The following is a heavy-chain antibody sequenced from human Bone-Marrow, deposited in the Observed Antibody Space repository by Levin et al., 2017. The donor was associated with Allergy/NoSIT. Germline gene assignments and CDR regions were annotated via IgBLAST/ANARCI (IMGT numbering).Heavy chain of an antibody. CDR1: GFTFSNYA. CDR3: ARGRLAATGTWGSFDY. D-gene: IGHD6-13*01. CDR2: ISYDGNNE. J-gene: IGHJ4*02. V-gene: IGHV3-30-3*01. Sequence: LSLTCAASGFTFSNYAMHWVRQAPGKGLEWMAVISYDGNNEYYADSMKGRFTISRDNSKNTLYLQMSSLRADDTAVYYCARGRLAATGTWGSFDYWGQGTLVTVSS.